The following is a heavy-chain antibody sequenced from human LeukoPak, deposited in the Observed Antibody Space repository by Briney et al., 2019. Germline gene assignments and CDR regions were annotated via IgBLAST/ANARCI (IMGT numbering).Heavy chain of an antibody. J-gene: IGHJ4*02. CDR2: VNWNGGRT. Sequence: PGGSLRLSCAASGCTFDDYAMSWVRQAPGKGLEWVSGVNWNGGRTGYADSVKGRFTISRDNAKNSLYLQMNSLRAEDTALYYCARIGSGGDAYWGQGTLVTVSS. CDR3: ARIGSGGDAY. D-gene: IGHD6-19*01. CDR1: GCTFDDYA. V-gene: IGHV3-20*04.